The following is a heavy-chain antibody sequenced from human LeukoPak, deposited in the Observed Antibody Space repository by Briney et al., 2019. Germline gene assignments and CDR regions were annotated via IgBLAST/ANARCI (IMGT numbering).Heavy chain of an antibody. CDR3: AKAMIVGIYYYYYMDV. CDR2: ISGSGGST. Sequence: GGSLRLSCAASGFTFSSYSMNWVRQAPGKGLEWVSAISGSGGSTYYADSVKGRFTISRDNSKNTLYLQMNSLRAEDTAVYYCAKAMIVGIYYYYYMDVWGKGTTVTISS. D-gene: IGHD3-22*01. CDR1: GFTFSSYS. V-gene: IGHV3-23*01. J-gene: IGHJ6*03.